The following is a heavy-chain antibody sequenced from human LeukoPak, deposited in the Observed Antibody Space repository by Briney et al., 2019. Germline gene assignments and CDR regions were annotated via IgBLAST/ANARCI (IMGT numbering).Heavy chain of an antibody. Sequence: GGSLRLSCAASGFTFSSYSMNWVRQAPGKGLEWVSYISSSSSTIYYADSVKGRFTISRDNAKNSLYLQMNSLRAEDTAVYYCARDTGYSYGYGAFDIWGQGTMVTVSS. CDR2: ISSSSSTI. CDR3: ARDTGYSYGYGAFDI. CDR1: GFTFSSYS. D-gene: IGHD5-18*01. V-gene: IGHV3-48*01. J-gene: IGHJ3*02.